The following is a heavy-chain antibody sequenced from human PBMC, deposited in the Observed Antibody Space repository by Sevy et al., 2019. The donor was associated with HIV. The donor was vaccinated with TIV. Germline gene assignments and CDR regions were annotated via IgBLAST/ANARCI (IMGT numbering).Heavy chain of an antibody. CDR1: GFTFGDYA. CDR3: TRVGRFLDKGDAFDI. Sequence: GGSLRLSCTASGFTFGDYAMSWVRQAPGKGLEWVGFIRSKACGGTTEYAASVKGRFTISRDDSKSIAYLQMNSLKTEDTAVYYCTRVGRFLDKGDAFDIWGQGTMVTVSS. J-gene: IGHJ3*02. CDR2: IRSKACGGTT. V-gene: IGHV3-49*04. D-gene: IGHD3-3*01.